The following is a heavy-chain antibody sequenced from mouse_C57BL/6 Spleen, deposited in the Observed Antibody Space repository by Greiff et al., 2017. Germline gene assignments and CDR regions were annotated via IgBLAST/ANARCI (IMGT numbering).Heavy chain of an antibody. Sequence: QVQLQQSGAELVKPGASVKFSCKASGYTFTSYWMHWVKPRPGQGLEWIGMIHPISGSTNYNAKFKSKATLTVDKSSSTAYMQLSSLTSEDSAVYYCARHYYGSSYEGYFDVWGTGTTVTVSS. CDR3: ARHYYGSSYEGYFDV. J-gene: IGHJ1*03. D-gene: IGHD1-1*01. CDR2: IHPISGST. V-gene: IGHV1-64*01. CDR1: GYTFTSYW.